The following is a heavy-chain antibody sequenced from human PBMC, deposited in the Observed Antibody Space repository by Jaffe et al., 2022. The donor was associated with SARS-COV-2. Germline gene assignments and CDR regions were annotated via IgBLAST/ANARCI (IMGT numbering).Heavy chain of an antibody. CDR2: ISWNSGSI. D-gene: IGHD6-6*01. Sequence: EVQLVESGGGLVQPGRSLRLSCAASGFTFDDYAMHWVRQAPGKGLEWVSGISWNSGSIGYADSVKGRFTISRDNAKNSLYLQMNSLRAEDTALYYCAKDREYRAGYYGMDVWGQGTTVTVSS. CDR3: AKDREYRAGYYGMDV. J-gene: IGHJ6*02. V-gene: IGHV3-9*01. CDR1: GFTFDDYA.